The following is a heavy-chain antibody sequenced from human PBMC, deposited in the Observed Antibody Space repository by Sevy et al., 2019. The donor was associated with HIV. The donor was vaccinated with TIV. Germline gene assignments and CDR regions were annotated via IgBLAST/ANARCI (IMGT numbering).Heavy chain of an antibody. J-gene: IGHJ4*02. CDR2: ISAGGGSI. Sequence: GGSLRLSCEASGFHFSAYAMAWVRQAPGKGLEWVSAISAGGGSIYYAGSVKGRFTISRDNSEKTLYLQMNSLGAADTAIYYCARRPHYDTLTFDLWGQGTLVTVSS. CDR3: ARRPHYDTLTFDL. V-gene: IGHV3-23*01. D-gene: IGHD3-9*01. CDR1: GFHFSAYA.